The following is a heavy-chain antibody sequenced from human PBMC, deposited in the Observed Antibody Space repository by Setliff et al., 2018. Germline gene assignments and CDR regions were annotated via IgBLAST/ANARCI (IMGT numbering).Heavy chain of an antibody. J-gene: IGHJ4*02. Sequence: PSETLSLTCTASGGSISTDHYYWGWIRQPPGKGLEWIGSIDYTGNTWHNPSLKSRVTISVDTSKNQFSLNLSSLTAADTAVYYCARDSGALGYCTGGICYDYWGQGTLVTVSS. D-gene: IGHD2-15*01. CDR2: IDYTGNT. CDR3: ARDSGALGYCTGGICYDY. V-gene: IGHV4-39*02. CDR1: GGSISTDHYY.